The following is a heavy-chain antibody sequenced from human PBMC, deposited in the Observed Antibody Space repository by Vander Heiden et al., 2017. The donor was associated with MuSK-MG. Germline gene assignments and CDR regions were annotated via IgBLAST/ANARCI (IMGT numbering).Heavy chain of an antibody. V-gene: IGHV4-39*07. J-gene: IGHJ4*02. CDR2: IYYSGST. D-gene: IGHD3-10*01. Sequence: QLQLQESGPGLVKPSETLSLTCTVSGGSISSSSYYWGWIRQPPGKGLEWIGSIYYSGSTYYNPSLKSRVTISVDTSKNQFSLKLSSVTAADTAVYYCARVVLILYYYGSGSFDYWGQGTLVTVSS. CDR3: ARVVLILYYYGSGSFDY. CDR1: GGSISSSSYY.